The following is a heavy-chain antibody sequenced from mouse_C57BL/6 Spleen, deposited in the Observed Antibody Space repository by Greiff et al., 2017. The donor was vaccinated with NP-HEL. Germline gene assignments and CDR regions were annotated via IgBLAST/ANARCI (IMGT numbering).Heavy chain of an antibody. V-gene: IGHV1-81*01. CDR1: GYTFTSYG. J-gene: IGHJ3*01. D-gene: IGHD2-1*01. CDR3: SRGTRYYGNYVGTWFAY. Sequence: VQLQQSGAELARPGASVKLSCKASGYTFTSYGISWVKQRTGQGLEWIGEIYPRSGNTYYNEKFKGKATLSADKSSSTAYMELRSLTSEDSAVYFRSRGTRYYGNYVGTWFAYWGQGTLVTVSA. CDR2: IYPRSGNT.